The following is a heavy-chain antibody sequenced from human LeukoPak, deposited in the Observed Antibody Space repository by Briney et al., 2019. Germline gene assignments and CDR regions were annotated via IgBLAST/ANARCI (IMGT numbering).Heavy chain of an antibody. CDR3: ARAGDGYSAYNWFDP. CDR2: IIPIFGTA. V-gene: IGHV1-69*01. Sequence: GSSVKVSCKASGGTFSSYAISWVRQAPGQGLEWMGWIIPIFGTANYAQKFQGRVTITADESTSTAYMELSSLRSEDTAVYYCARAGDGYSAYNWFDPWGQGTLVTVSS. D-gene: IGHD5-24*01. CDR1: GGTFSSYA. J-gene: IGHJ5*02.